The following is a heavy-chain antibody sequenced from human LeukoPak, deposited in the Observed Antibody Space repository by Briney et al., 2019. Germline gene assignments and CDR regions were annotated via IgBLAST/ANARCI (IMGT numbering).Heavy chain of an antibody. CDR3: AKDPGDIVVVVAAPGRNWFDP. J-gene: IGHJ5*02. CDR2: ISGSGGST. V-gene: IGHV3-23*01. CDR1: GLTFSSYA. Sequence: PGGSLRLSCAASGLTFSSYAMSWVRQAPGKGLEWVSAISGSGGSTYYADSVKGRFTISRDNSKNTLYLQMNSLRAEDTAVYYCAKDPGDIVVVVAAPGRNWFDPWGQGTLVTVSS. D-gene: IGHD2-15*01.